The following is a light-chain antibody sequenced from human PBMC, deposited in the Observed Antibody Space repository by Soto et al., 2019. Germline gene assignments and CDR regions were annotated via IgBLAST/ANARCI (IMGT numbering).Light chain of an antibody. J-gene: IGKJ1*01. CDR3: QQRSNWPWT. Sequence: EIVLTQSPGTLSLSPGERATLSSRARQSVSSSYLAWYQQKHGQATRLLIYGASSRANGIPDRFSGSGYGTDFTLTISSLEPEDFAVYYCQQRSNWPWTFGQGTKV. CDR1: QSVSSSY. CDR2: GAS. V-gene: IGKV3D-20*02.